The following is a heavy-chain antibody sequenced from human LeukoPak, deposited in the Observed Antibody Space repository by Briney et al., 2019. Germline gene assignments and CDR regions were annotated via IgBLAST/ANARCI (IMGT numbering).Heavy chain of an antibody. CDR1: GLTFSSYG. J-gene: IGHJ4*02. Sequence: GGSLRLSCAASGLTFSSYGMHWVRQAPGKGLEWVAVISYDGSNKYYADSVKGRFTISRDNSKNTLYLQMNSLRAEDTAVYYCAKDLYYYDSSGYSPHYWGQGTLVTVSS. CDR3: AKDLYYYDSSGYSPHY. V-gene: IGHV3-30*18. CDR2: ISYDGSNK. D-gene: IGHD3-22*01.